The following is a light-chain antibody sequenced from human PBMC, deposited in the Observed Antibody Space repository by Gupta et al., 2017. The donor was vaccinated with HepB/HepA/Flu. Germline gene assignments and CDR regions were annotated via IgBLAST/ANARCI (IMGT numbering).Light chain of an antibody. CDR2: LGS. J-gene: IGKJ5*01. CDR3: MQALQTHT. CDR1: QSLLHSNGYNY. Sequence: DIVMTQSPLSLPVTPGEPASISCRSSQSLLHSNGYNYLDWYLQKPGQSPQLLIYLGSNRASGVPDRFSGSGSGTDFTLKISRVEAEDVGVYYCMQALQTHTFGQGTQLEIK. V-gene: IGKV2-28*01.